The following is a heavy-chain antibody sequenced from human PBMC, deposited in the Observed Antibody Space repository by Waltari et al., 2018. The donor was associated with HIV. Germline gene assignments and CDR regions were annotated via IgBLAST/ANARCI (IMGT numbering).Heavy chain of an antibody. J-gene: IGHJ4*02. CDR2: IWHDANKQ. D-gene: IGHD2-2*01. Sequence: QVQLVESGGGVVQPGKSLRLSCAASGFTFSSYAMHWVRQAPGKGLGWVAVIWHDANKQYYADSVQGRFTISRDNSKNTLYLQMNSLRAEDTALYYCARDSPAFSRGTEELDYWGQGTLVTVSS. CDR3: ARDSPAFSRGTEELDY. CDR1: GFTFSSYA. V-gene: IGHV3-33*01.